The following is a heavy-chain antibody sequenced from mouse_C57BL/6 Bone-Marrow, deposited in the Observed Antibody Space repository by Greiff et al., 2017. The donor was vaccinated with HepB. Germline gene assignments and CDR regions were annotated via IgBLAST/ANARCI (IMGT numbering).Heavy chain of an antibody. V-gene: IGHV3-6*01. J-gene: IGHJ2*01. CDR1: GYSITSGYY. CDR3: ARGGGDY. CDR2: ISYDGSN. Sequence: DVQLVESGPGLVKPSQSLSLTCSVTGYSITSGYYWNWIRQFPGNKLEWMGYISYDGSNNYNPSLKNRISITRDTSKNQFFLKLNSVTTEDTATYYCARGGGDYWGQGTTLTVSS.